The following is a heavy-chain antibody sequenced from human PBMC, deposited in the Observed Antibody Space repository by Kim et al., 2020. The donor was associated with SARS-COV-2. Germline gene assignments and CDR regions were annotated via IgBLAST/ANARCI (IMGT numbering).Heavy chain of an antibody. CDR1: GFTFSSYA. D-gene: IGHD4-17*01. CDR2: ISVSGGSI. J-gene: IGHJ4*02. Sequence: GGSLRLSCAASGFTFSSYAMNWVRQAPGKGLEWVSGISVSGGSIKYADSVKGRFTISRDNSKNTLFLQMDSLRDEGTALYYCEKGNGGNYGYYFDYWGQGTLVTVSS. V-gene: IGHV3-23*01. CDR3: EKGNGGNYGYYFDY.